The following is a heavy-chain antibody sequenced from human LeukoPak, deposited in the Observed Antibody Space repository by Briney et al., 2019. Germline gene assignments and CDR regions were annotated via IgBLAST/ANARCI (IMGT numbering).Heavy chain of an antibody. CDR2: ISSDGDST. Sequence: GESLRLSCAASGFTFSNFAMHWVRQSPGRGLQYVSAISSDGDSTYYANSVKGRFIISRDNSKNTLYLEMDSLRAEDMAVYYCARSWSGYYDYWGQGTLVTVSS. V-gene: IGHV3-64*01. CDR3: ARSWSGYYDY. J-gene: IGHJ4*02. D-gene: IGHD3-3*01. CDR1: GFTFSNFA.